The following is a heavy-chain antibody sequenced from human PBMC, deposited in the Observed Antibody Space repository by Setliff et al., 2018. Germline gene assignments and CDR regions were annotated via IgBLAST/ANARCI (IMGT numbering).Heavy chain of an antibody. Sequence: SVKVSCKASGGAFSNYGITWVRQAPGQGLEWMGGIIPIFGTTTYAQKFLGRVTITTDESSSTGYMELSSLGSEDTAVYFCARESVVVVTTTNYYYYIDVWGEGTTVTVSS. J-gene: IGHJ6*03. CDR3: ARESVVVVTTTNYYYYIDV. CDR1: GGAFSNYG. V-gene: IGHV1-69*05. D-gene: IGHD2-21*02. CDR2: IIPIFGTT.